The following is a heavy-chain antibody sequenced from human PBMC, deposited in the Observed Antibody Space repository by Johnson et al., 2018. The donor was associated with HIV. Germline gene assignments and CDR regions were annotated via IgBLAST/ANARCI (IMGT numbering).Heavy chain of an antibody. V-gene: IGHV3-7*04. CDR2: IKQAGSEK. D-gene: IGHD3-16*01. J-gene: IGHJ3*02. CDR1: GFTFSTYW. Sequence: VQLVESGGGLVQPGGSLRLSCAASGFTFSTYWMSWVRQAPGKGLEWVANIKQAGSEKYYVDSVRGRFTISRDNAKNSLYLHMNSLRAEDTAMYFFVRQGKRLTWGGAFDIWGQGTVVTVST. CDR3: VRQGKRLTWGGAFDI.